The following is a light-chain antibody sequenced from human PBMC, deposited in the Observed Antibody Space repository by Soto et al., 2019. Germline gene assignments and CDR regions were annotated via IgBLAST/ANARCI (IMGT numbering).Light chain of an antibody. CDR2: LGS. Sequence: DIVMTQSPLSLPVTPGEPASISCRSSQSLLHSNGYNYLDWYLQKPGQSPQLLIYLGSNRASGVAYRFRGSGSGTDCTLTVSRIAADVVGFYSCLPARPTPQTFGQGPRLEL. V-gene: IGKV2-28*01. CDR3: LPARPTPQT. J-gene: IGKJ2*01. CDR1: QSLLHSNGYNY.